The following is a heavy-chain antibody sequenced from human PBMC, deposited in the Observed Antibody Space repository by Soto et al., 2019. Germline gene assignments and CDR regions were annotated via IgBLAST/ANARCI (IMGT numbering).Heavy chain of an antibody. CDR2: INPNSGGT. Sequence: ASVKVSCKASGYTFTGYYMHWVRQAPGQGLEWMGWINPNSGGTNYAQKFQGRVTMTRDTSISTAHMELSRLRSDDTAVYYCARSQIVVVPAAIDYYYYYGMDVWGQGTTVTVSS. V-gene: IGHV1-2*02. CDR3: ARSQIVVVPAAIDYYYYYGMDV. D-gene: IGHD2-2*02. CDR1: GYTFTGYY. J-gene: IGHJ6*02.